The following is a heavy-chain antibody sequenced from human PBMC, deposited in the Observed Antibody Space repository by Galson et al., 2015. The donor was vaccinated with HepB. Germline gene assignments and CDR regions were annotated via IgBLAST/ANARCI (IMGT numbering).Heavy chain of an antibody. V-gene: IGHV3-72*01. CDR3: IRTVGVSNPGRYYFDT. Sequence: SLRLSCAASGFTFSDYYMDWVRQTPGKGLEWVGRSRDKTHSFTTEYAASVKGRFTISRDDSKNSVYLQMNSLETEDTAVYYCIRTVGVSNPGRYYFDTWGQGTLVTVSS. CDR1: GFTFSDYY. J-gene: IGHJ4*02. CDR2: SRDKTHSFTT. D-gene: IGHD3-3*01.